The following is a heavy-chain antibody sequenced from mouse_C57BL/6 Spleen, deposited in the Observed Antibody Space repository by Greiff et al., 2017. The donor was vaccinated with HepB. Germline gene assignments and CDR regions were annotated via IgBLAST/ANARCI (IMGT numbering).Heavy chain of an antibody. Sequence: EVKLQESVAELVRPGASVKLSCTASGFNIKNTYMHWVKQRPEQGLEWIGRIDPANGNTKYAPKFQGKATITADTSSNTAYLQLSSLTSEDTAIYYCATLSDYGSSYYFDYWGQGTTLTVSS. J-gene: IGHJ2*01. CDR3: ATLSDYGSSYYFDY. D-gene: IGHD1-1*01. CDR1: GFNIKNTY. V-gene: IGHV14-3*01. CDR2: IDPANGNT.